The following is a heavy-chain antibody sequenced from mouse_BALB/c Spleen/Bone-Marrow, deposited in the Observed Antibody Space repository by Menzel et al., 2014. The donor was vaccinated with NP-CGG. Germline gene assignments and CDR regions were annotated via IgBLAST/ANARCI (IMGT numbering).Heavy chain of an antibody. CDR1: GFDFRRYW. D-gene: IGHD1-1*01. Sequence: EVKLMESGGGLVQLGGSLKLSCAASGFDFRRYWMSWVRQAPGKGLEWIGEINPDSSTINYTPSLKDKFIISRDNAKNTRDLQMTKVRSEDTAVYYCARLNYYGKLVVWGAGTAVTVSS. CDR2: INPDSSTI. J-gene: IGHJ1*01. V-gene: IGHV4-1*02. CDR3: ARLNYYGKLVV.